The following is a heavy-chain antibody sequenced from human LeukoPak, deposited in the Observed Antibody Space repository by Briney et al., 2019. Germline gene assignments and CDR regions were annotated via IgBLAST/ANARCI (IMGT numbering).Heavy chain of an antibody. CDR3: ASGSNWNYGPPFDY. Sequence: SETLSLTCTVSGGSISSGGYYWSWIRPHPGKGLEWIGYIYYSGSTYYNPSLRSRVTISTDTSKNPFSLKLPSVTAADTAVYYCASGSNWNYGPPFDYWGQGTLVTVSS. D-gene: IGHD1-7*01. J-gene: IGHJ4*02. CDR2: IYYSGST. V-gene: IGHV4-31*03. CDR1: GGSISSGGYY.